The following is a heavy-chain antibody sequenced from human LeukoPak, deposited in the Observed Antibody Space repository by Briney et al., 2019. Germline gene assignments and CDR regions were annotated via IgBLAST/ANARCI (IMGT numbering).Heavy chain of an antibody. J-gene: IGHJ4*02. CDR3: ARDVKGGDFYYFDC. D-gene: IGHD2-21*02. V-gene: IGHV3-33*01. CDR2: IWYDGSNK. CDR1: GFTFNNYG. Sequence: GGSLRLSCEASGFTFNNYGMHWVRQAPGEGLEWVAVIWYDGSNKYYGDSVKGRFTISRDNSKNTLYLQMNSLRAEDTAVYYCARDVKGGDFYYFDCWGQGTLVTVS.